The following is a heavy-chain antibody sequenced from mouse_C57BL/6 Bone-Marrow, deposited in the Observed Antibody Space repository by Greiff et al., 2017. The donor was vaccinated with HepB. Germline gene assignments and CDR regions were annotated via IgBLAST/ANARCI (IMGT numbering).Heavy chain of an antibody. Sequence: EVKLQESGGGLVQPGGSLKLSCAASGFTFSDYGMAWVRQAPRKGPEWVAFISNLAYSIYYADTVTGRFTISRENAKNTLYLEMSSLRSEDTAMYYCARRIYDGYYWYFDVWGTGTTVTVSS. CDR2: ISNLAYSI. V-gene: IGHV5-15*01. CDR1: GFTFSDYG. J-gene: IGHJ1*03. CDR3: ARRIYDGYYWYFDV. D-gene: IGHD2-3*01.